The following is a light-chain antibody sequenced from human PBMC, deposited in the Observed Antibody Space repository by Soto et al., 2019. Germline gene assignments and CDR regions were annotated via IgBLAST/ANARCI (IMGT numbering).Light chain of an antibody. Sequence: AIQLTQSPSSLSASVGDRVTITCRASQGISSALAWYQQKPGQAPKLLIYDASSLESGVPSRFSGSGSGTDFTLTIRSLQPEDFATYYCQQFNSYPRTFGPGTKVDIK. CDR3: QQFNSYPRT. CDR1: QGISSA. J-gene: IGKJ3*01. CDR2: DAS. V-gene: IGKV1-13*02.